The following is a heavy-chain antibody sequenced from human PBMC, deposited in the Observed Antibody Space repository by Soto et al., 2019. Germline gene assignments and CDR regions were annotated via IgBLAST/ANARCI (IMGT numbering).Heavy chain of an antibody. CDR1: GFTFSSYG. D-gene: IGHD6-13*01. CDR2: ISYDGSNK. J-gene: IGHJ6*02. CDR3: AKPGGSSWSLYYYGMDV. Sequence: GGSLRLSCAASGFTFSSYGMHWVRQAPGKGLEWVAVISYDGSNKYYADSVKCRFTISRDNSKNTLYLQMNSLRAEDTAVYYCAKPGGSSWSLYYYGMDVWGQGTAVTVSS. V-gene: IGHV3-30*18.